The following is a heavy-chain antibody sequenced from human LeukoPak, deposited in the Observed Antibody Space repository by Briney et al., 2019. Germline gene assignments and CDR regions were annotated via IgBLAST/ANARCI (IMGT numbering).Heavy chain of an antibody. CDR3: ARGGYSSSWYDSGVDY. CDR2: INHSGST. CDR1: GGSFSGYY. J-gene: IGHJ4*02. D-gene: IGHD6-13*01. Sequence: NTSETLSLTCAVYGGSFSGYYWSWIRQPPGKGLEWIGEINHSGSTNYNPSLKSRVTISVDTSKNQFSLKLSSVTAADTAVCYCARGGYSSSWYDSGVDYWGQGTLVTVSS. V-gene: IGHV4-34*01.